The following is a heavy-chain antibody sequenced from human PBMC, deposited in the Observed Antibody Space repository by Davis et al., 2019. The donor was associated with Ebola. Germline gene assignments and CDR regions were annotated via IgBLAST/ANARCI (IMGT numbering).Heavy chain of an antibody. J-gene: IGHJ4*02. CDR2: VISNNGAT. CDR1: GNTFTDYN. D-gene: IGHD4-11*01. Sequence: ASVKVSCKVSGNTFTDYNVHWVRQAPGQGLEWMGRVISNNGATNYAQKFQGRVTMTRDTYISTVYMELSSLRYDDTADYYCARGHNYAHEYWGQGTLVTVSS. V-gene: IGHV1-2*06. CDR3: ARGHNYAHEY.